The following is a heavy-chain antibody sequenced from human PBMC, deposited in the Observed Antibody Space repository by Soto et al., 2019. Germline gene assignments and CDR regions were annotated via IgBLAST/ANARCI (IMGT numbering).Heavy chain of an antibody. CDR1: GYTFTSYD. CDR2: MNPNSGNA. J-gene: IGHJ5*02. D-gene: IGHD2-21*02. CDR3: ARERVTRGFDP. Sequence: QVQLVQSGAEVKKPGASVKVSCKASGYTFTSYDINWVRQATGQGLEWMGWMNPNSGNAGYAQKFQGRVTMTSNTAISTAYLELSSLRSEDTAAYYCARERVTRGFDPWGQGTLVTVSS. V-gene: IGHV1-8*01.